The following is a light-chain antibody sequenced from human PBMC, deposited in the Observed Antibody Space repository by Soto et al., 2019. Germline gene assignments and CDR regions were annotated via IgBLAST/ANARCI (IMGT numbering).Light chain of an antibody. J-gene: IGKJ1*01. CDR2: AAC. Sequence: DIQMTQSTSSLSASIGDRVTITCRASQSISSYLNWYQQKPGKAPKLLIYAACSLQSGVPSRFSGSGSGTGLTLTITTLQPKDYATYYSQQSYSTPSTFGQGTKVEIK. CDR1: QSISSY. V-gene: IGKV1-39*01. CDR3: QQSYSTPST.